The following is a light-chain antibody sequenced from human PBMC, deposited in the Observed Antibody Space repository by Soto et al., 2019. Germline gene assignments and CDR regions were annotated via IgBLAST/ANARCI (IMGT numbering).Light chain of an antibody. CDR1: ASNIGSNT. V-gene: IGLV1-44*01. CDR3: AAWDVSLNVVV. Sequence: QSVVTQPPSASGTPGQRVTISCSGSASNIGSNTVNWYQQLPGTAPKLLIYISSHRPSGVPDRISGSKSGTSASLAISGLQSGDEADYSCAAWDVSLNVVVFGGGTKLTVL. CDR2: ISS. J-gene: IGLJ2*01.